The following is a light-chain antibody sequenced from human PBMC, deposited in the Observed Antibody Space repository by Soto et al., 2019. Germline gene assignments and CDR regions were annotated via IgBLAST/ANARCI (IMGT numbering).Light chain of an antibody. CDR2: EST. CDR3: FSYAGSTHV. J-gene: IGLJ1*01. CDR1: SSDVGSYNF. Sequence: QSALTQPASVSGSPGQSITISCTGTSSDVGSYNFFSWYQQYQGKVPKLMIYESTKRHSGDSNRFSGYKSRNTPSLTIAGIQTIDEANYYCFSYAGSTHVFGTGTKVTVL. V-gene: IGLV2-23*01.